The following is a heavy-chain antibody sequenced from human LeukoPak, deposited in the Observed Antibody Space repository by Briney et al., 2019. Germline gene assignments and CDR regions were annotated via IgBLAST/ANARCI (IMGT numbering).Heavy chain of an antibody. V-gene: IGHV3-53*04. CDR1: GFTVSSNY. CDR3: ARVGGSYSNYFDY. CDR2: IYSGGST. Sequence: GGSLRLSCAASGFTVSSNYVSWVRQAPGKGLEWVSVIYSGGSTYYADSVKGRFTISRHNSKNTLYLQMNSLRAEDTAVYYCARVGGSYSNYFDYWGQGTLVTVSS. D-gene: IGHD1-26*01. J-gene: IGHJ4*02.